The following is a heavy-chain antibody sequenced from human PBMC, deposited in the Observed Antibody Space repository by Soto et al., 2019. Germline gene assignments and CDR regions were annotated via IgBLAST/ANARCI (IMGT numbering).Heavy chain of an antibody. J-gene: IGHJ6*02. CDR3: AASSLYYCIDV. V-gene: IGHV5-51*01. CDR2: IYPGDSDT. Sequence: PGESLEISCQGSGYTFTSYWIGWVRQMPGKGPEWMGIIYPGDSDTKYNPSFQGQVTISADKSITTTYLQWSSLKASDTAIYYCAASSLYYCIDVWGQGTTVTVSS. CDR1: GYTFTSYW. D-gene: IGHD1-26*01.